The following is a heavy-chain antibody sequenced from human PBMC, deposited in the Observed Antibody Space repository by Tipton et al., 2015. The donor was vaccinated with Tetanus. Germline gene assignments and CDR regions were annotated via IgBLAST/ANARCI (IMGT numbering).Heavy chain of an antibody. CDR3: ARSGGRNSWSTYFDY. CDR2: IYYAGTP. Sequence: TLSLTCSVSGDSLRSDTYYWGWVRQPPGKGLEWIGNIYYAGTPYYNSSLKSRLSFSIDMSTSQFSLNLISVTAEDTAIYYCARSGGRNSWSTYFDYWGQGFLVTVSS. CDR1: GDSLRSDTYY. D-gene: IGHD5/OR15-5a*01. J-gene: IGHJ4*02. V-gene: IGHV4-39*01.